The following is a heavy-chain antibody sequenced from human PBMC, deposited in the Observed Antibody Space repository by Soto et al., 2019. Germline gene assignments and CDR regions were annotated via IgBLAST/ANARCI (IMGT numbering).Heavy chain of an antibody. V-gene: IGHV1-69*13. J-gene: IGHJ5*02. D-gene: IGHD2-21*02. CDR3: AKDRVTAIHRWFDP. CDR1: GGTFSSYA. Sequence: GASVKVSCKASGGTFSSYAISWVRQAPGQGLEWMGGIIPIFGTANYAQKFQGRVTLYLQMNSLRAEDTAVYYCAKDRVTAIHRWFDPWGQGTLVTVSS. CDR2: IIPIFGTA.